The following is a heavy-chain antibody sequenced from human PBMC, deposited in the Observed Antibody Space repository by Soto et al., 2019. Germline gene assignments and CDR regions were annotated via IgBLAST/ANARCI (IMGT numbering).Heavy chain of an antibody. J-gene: IGHJ5*02. V-gene: IGHV3-23*01. CDR2: ISGSGGTT. CDR1: GFTFSTYA. D-gene: IGHD2-2*01. Sequence: EVQLLESAGGLVQPGKSLRLSCATSGFTFSTYAMSWVRQAPGKGLEWVSTISGSGGTTYYADSVKGRFTISRDNSKKPLHLQMNSLKAEDTAIFYCARDSVGYQLLHNWFDPWGQGTLVTVSS. CDR3: ARDSVGYQLLHNWFDP.